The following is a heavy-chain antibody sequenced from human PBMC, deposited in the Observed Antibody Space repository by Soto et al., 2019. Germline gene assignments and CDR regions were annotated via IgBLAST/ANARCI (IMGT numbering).Heavy chain of an antibody. Sequence: QVQLVQSGAEVKKPGSSVKVSCKASGDTFSSYAISWVRQAPGQGLEWMGGIIPIFGTANYAQKFQGRVTITAEESTNTAYMELSSLRSEDTAVYYCAREGGISDLTVTTDFDYWGQGTLVTVSS. V-gene: IGHV1-69*12. CDR3: AREGGISDLTVTTDFDY. J-gene: IGHJ4*02. D-gene: IGHD4-17*01. CDR2: IIPIFGTA. CDR1: GDTFSSYA.